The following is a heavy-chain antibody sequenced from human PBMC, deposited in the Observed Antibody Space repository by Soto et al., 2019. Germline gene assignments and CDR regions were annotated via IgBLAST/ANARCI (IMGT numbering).Heavy chain of an antibody. J-gene: IGHJ4*02. V-gene: IGHV3-23*01. CDR3: ARDDVTESAAERNDY. CDR1: GFTFSSYA. Sequence: EVQLLESGGGLVQPGGSLRLSCAASGFTFSSYAMSWVRQAPGEGLGWVSAISGSGGSTYYADSVKGRFTISRDNSKNTLYLQMTSLRAEDTAVYYCARDDVTESAAERNDYWGQGTLVTVSS. CDR2: ISGSGGST. D-gene: IGHD4-4*01.